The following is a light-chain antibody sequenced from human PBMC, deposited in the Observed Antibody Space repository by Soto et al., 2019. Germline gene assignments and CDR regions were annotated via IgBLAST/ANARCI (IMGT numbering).Light chain of an antibody. V-gene: IGKV1-5*03. CDR1: ESISSW. J-gene: IGKJ1*01. CDR3: AQYQSYST. Sequence: DIQMTQSPSTLSASVGDRVTITCRASESISSWLAWYQQKPGKAPKLLIYKASSLESGVPSRVSCSGSETEFTLTISSLLPDDFATYYCAQYQSYSTFGQGTKVEIK. CDR2: KAS.